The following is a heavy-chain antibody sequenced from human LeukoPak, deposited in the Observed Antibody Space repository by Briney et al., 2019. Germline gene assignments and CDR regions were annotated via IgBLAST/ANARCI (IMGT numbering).Heavy chain of an antibody. J-gene: IGHJ4*02. V-gene: IGHV1-46*01. D-gene: IGHD4-17*01. CDR3: ARGWGSDYAFDY. CDR2: INPSGGST. CDR1: GYTFTSYG. Sequence: ASVKVSCKASGYTFTSYGISWVRQAPGQGLEWMGIINPSGGSTSYAQKFQGRVTMTRDTSTSTVYMELSSLRSEDTAVYYCARGWGSDYAFDYWGQGTLVTVSS.